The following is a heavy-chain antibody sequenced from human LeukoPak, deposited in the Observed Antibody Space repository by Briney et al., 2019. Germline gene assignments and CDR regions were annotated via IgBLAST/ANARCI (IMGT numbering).Heavy chain of an antibody. CDR2: IWYDGSNK. J-gene: IGHJ6*01. V-gene: IGHV3-33*01. D-gene: IGHD2-15*01. CDR1: GFTFSRYG. CDR3: TVRDEYCSGGSCYRDYYYYGMDV. Sequence: GGPLRLSCAASGFTFSRYGMHSVRQAPGKGLEAVAVIWYDGSNKYYADSVKGRFTISRDNSKNTLYLQMNSLRAEDTAVYYCTVRDEYCSGGSCYRDYYYYGMDVLGKGTTVNVYS.